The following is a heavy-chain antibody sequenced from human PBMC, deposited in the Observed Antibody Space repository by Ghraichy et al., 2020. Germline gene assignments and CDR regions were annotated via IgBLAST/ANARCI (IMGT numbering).Heavy chain of an antibody. Sequence: SETLSLTCTVSGGSISSYYWSWIRQPPGKGLEWIGYIYYSGSTNYNPSLKSRVTISVDTSKNQFSLKLSSVTAADTTVYYCARQGIVGAIWGQGTLVTVSS. CDR1: GGSISSYY. CDR2: IYYSGST. CDR3: ARQGIVGAI. D-gene: IGHD1-26*01. V-gene: IGHV4-59*08. J-gene: IGHJ4*02.